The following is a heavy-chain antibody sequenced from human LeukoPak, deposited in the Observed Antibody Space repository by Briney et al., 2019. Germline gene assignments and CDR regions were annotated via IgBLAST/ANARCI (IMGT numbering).Heavy chain of an antibody. Sequence: SETLSLTCTVSGGTISSGSYYWSWIRQPAGKGLEWIGRIYTSGSTNYNPSLKSRVTISVDTSKNQFSLKLSSVTAADTAVYYCARRDLGATFDYWGQGTLVTVSS. D-gene: IGHD1-26*01. J-gene: IGHJ4*02. V-gene: IGHV4-61*02. CDR2: IYTSGST. CDR3: ARRDLGATFDY. CDR1: GGTISSGSYY.